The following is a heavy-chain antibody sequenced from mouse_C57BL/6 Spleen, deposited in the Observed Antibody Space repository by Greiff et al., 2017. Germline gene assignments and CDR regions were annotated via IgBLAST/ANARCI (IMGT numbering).Heavy chain of an antibody. CDR1: GFSLTSYG. CDR3: ATMLNWYLDV. V-gene: IGHV2-3*01. CDR2: LWGDGST. D-gene: IGHD6-5*01. J-gene: IGHJ1*03. Sequence: QVQLKESGPGLVAPSQSLSITCTVSGFSLTSYGVRWVRQPPGQGLEWLGGLWGDGSTNYHSALISRLSISKDNAKSQVFLKLNSLRTEDTATYYCATMLNWYLDVWGTGTTVTVSS.